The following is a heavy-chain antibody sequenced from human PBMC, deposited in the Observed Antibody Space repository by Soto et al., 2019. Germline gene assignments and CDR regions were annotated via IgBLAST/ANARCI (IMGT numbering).Heavy chain of an antibody. CDR1: GFTFSSYG. CDR2: ISYDGSNK. D-gene: IGHD2-15*01. CDR3: ANDIRKGYCSGGSCYRSYYFDY. J-gene: IGHJ4*02. V-gene: IGHV3-30*18. Sequence: QVQLVESGGGVVQPGRSLRLSCAASGFTFSSYGMHWVRQAPGKGLEWVAVISYDGSNKYYADSVKGRFTSSRDNSKNTLYLQMNRLRAEDTAVYYCANDIRKGYCSGGSCYRSYYFDYWGQGTLVTVSS.